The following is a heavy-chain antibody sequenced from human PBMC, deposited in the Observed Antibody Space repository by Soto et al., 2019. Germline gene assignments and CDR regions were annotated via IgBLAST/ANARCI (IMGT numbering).Heavy chain of an antibody. D-gene: IGHD6-19*01. CDR3: ARRGEYSSGWYNWFDP. J-gene: IGHJ5*02. CDR1: GGSISSSSYY. V-gene: IGHV4-39*01. CDR2: IYYSGST. Sequence: PSETLSLTCTVSGGSISSSSYYWGWIRQPPGKGLEWIGSIYYSGSTYYNPPLKSRVTISVDTSKNQFSLKLSSVTAADTAVYYCARRGEYSSGWYNWFDPWGQGTLVTVSS.